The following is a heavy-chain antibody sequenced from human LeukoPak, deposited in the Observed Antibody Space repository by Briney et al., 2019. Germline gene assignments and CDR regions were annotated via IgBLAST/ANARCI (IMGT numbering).Heavy chain of an antibody. CDR1: GFTVSSNY. CDR3: AARPYCTTATCLKTNWFDP. CDR2: IYSGGST. Sequence: GGSLRLSCAASGFTVSSNYMSWVRQAPGKGLEWVSVIYSGGSTYYADSVKGRFTISRDNSKNTLYLQMSSLRADDTAVYYCAARPYCTTATCLKTNWFDPWGQGTLVTVSS. V-gene: IGHV3-66*01. J-gene: IGHJ5*02. D-gene: IGHD2-8*01.